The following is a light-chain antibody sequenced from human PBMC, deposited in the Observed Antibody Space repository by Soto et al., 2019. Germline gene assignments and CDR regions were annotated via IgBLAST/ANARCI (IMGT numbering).Light chain of an antibody. J-gene: IGKJ5*01. Sequence: EIVLTQSPATLSLSPGERATLSCGASQTVSSIYLAWYQLKPGLAPRLLFYDASNRAPGIPDRFSGSGSGTDFTLTISSLQSEDFAVYYCQQYNNWPPITFGQGTRLEIK. CDR3: QQYNNWPPIT. CDR1: QTVSSIY. CDR2: DAS. V-gene: IGKV3D-20*01.